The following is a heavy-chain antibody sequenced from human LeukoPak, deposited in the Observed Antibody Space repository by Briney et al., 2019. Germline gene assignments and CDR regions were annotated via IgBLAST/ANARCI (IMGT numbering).Heavy chain of an antibody. D-gene: IGHD1-1*01. CDR1: GGSISSSSYY. CDR2: IYYSGST. CDR3: ARGNEGNFDY. Sequence: PSETLSLTCTVSGGSISSSSYYWGWIRQPPGKGLEWIGSIYYSGSTYYNPSLKSRVTISVDTSKNHFSLKLSSVIAADTAVYYCARGNEGNFDYWGQGTLVTVSS. V-gene: IGHV4-39*07. J-gene: IGHJ4*02.